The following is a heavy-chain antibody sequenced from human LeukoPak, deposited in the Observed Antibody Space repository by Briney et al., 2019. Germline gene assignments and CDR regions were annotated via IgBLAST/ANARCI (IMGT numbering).Heavy chain of an antibody. V-gene: IGHV1-8*01. CDR1: GYTFTSYD. Sequence: EASVKVSCKTSGYTFTSYDINWLRQVTGQGPGWMGRVSPNSGDSDYAQKFQGRVTMTRDTSISTAYMELSSLTYEDTAVYYCASYNGYAKWGQGTLVTVSS. CDR2: VSPNSGDS. D-gene: IGHD5-12*01. J-gene: IGHJ4*02. CDR3: ASYNGYAK.